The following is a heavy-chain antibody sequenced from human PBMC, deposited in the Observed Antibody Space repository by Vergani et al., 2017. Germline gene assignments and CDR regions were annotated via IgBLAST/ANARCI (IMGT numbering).Heavy chain of an antibody. V-gene: IGHV3-23*01. D-gene: IGHD2-2*02. Sequence: EVQLLESGGGLVQPGGSLRLSCAASGFTFSSYAMSWVRQAPGKGLEWVSAISGSGGSTYYADSVKGRFTISRDNSKNTLYLQMNSLRAEDTAVYYCAKGGTGYCXSTSCYMRAAPLGYWGQGTLVTVSS. CDR1: GFTFSSYA. CDR3: AKGGTGYCXSTSCYMRAAPLGY. J-gene: IGHJ4*02. CDR2: ISGSGGST.